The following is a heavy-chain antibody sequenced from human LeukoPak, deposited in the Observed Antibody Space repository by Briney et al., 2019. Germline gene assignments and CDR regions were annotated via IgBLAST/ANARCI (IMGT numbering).Heavy chain of an antibody. V-gene: IGHV3-48*01. J-gene: IGHJ5*02. CDR3: VRESSGDYVDLFDP. CDR2: ISSSTSPI. CDR1: GFTFSSYA. D-gene: IGHD4-17*01. Sequence: PGGSLRLSCAASGFTFSSYAMNWVRQAPGKGLEWVSYISSSTSPIYYADSVKGQFTVSRDNAKNSLYLHMNSLRAEDTAVYYCVRESSGDYVDLFDPWGQGTQVTVSS.